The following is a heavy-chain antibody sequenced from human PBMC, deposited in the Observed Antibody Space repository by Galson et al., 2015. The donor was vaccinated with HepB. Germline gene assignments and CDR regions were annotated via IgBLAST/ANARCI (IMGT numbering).Heavy chain of an antibody. D-gene: IGHD2-2*01. V-gene: IGHV1-69*01. CDR3: ARVSSTSWKNYYYYYGMDV. CDR2: IIPIFGTA. J-gene: IGHJ6*02. CDR1: GGTFSSYA. Sequence: SCKASGGTFSSYAISWVRQAPGQGLEWMGGIIPIFGTANYAQKFQGRVTITADESTSTAYMELSSLRSEDTAVYYCARVSSTSWKNYYYYYGMDVWCQGTTVTVSS.